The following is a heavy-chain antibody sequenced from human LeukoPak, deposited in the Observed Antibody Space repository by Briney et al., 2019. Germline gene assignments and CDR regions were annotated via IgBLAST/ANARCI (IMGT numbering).Heavy chain of an antibody. Sequence: SETLSLTCTVSGGSISSYYWNWIRQPPGKGLEWIGYIYYSGSTNYNPSLKSRVTISVDTSKNQFSLKLSSVTAADTAVYYCARQGGGEQQLGTYYFDYWGQGTLVTVSS. J-gene: IGHJ4*02. V-gene: IGHV4-59*08. CDR2: IYYSGST. CDR1: GGSISSYY. D-gene: IGHD6-13*01. CDR3: ARQGGGEQQLGTYYFDY.